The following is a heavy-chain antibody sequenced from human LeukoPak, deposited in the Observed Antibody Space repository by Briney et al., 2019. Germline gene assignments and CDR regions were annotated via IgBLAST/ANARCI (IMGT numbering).Heavy chain of an antibody. D-gene: IGHD3-10*01. CDR3: TGDYQFAYGKHFDY. Sequence: GRSLRLSCTTSGFTFGDYAMSWVRQAPGKGLEWVGFIRSKGYGGTTDYAASVKGKFTISRDDSRSIAYLQMNSLETEDTAVYYCTGDYQFAYGKHFDYWGQGTLVTVSS. CDR2: IRSKGYGGTT. CDR1: GFTFGDYA. V-gene: IGHV3-49*04. J-gene: IGHJ4*02.